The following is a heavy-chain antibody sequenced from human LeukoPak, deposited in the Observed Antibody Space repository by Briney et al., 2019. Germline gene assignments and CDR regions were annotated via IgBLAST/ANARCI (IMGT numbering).Heavy chain of an antibody. V-gene: IGHV4-39*01. Sequence: PSETLSLTCTVSGGSITSSSYYWGWIRQPPGKGLKWIGSIYYSGSTYYNPSLKSRVTISVDTSKNQFSLKLSSVTAADTAVYYCARRPVVGPGAIDYWGQGTLVTVSS. CDR2: IYYSGST. CDR3: ARRPVVGPGAIDY. D-gene: IGHD2-2*01. J-gene: IGHJ4*02. CDR1: GGSITSSSYY.